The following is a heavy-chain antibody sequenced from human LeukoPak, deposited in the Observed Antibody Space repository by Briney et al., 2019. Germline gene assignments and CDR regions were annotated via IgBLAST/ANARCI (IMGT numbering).Heavy chain of an antibody. CDR2: IGTYNGNT. D-gene: IGHD5-18*01. V-gene: IGHV1-18*01. CDR3: ARADTSMVTPQDAFDI. Sequence: ASVKVSCKASGYTFMNYGISWVRQAPGEGLEWMGWIGTYNGNTKNAQNLQGRVTMTTDTSTSTAYMELRSLRSDDTAVYYCARADTSMVTPQDAFDIWGQGTMVTVSS. J-gene: IGHJ3*02. CDR1: GYTFMNYG.